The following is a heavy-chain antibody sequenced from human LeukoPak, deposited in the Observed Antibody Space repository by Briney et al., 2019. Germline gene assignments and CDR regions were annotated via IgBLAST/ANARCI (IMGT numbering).Heavy chain of an antibody. J-gene: IGHJ4*02. D-gene: IGHD6-13*01. CDR3: ARDHEYSSSWYGGYFDY. CDR2: IYTSGST. Sequence: PSETLSLTCTVSGGSISSYYWSWIRQPAGKGLEWIGRIYTSGSTNYNPSLESRVTMSVDTSKNQFSLKLSSVTAADTAVYYCARDHEYSSSWYGGYFDYWGQGTLVTVSS. V-gene: IGHV4-4*07. CDR1: GGSISSYY.